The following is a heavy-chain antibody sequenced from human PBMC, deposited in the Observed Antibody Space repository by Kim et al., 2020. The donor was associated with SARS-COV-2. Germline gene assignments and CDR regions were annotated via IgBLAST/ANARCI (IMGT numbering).Heavy chain of an antibody. CDR1: GFTLSGSA. J-gene: IGHJ4*02. D-gene: IGHD2-15*01. CDR3: TRPPYCSGSSCYSVY. V-gene: IGHV3-73*01. CDR2: IRSKANSYAT. Sequence: GGSLRLSCAASGFTLSGSAMHWVRQASGKGLEWVGRIRSKANSYATAYAASVKGRFTITRDDSKNTAYLQMNSLKTEDTAVYYCTRPPYCSGSSCYSVYWGQGNLVTVSS.